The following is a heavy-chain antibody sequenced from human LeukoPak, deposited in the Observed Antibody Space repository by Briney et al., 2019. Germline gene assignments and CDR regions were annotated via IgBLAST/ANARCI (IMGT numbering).Heavy chain of an antibody. CDR3: ARTAAGTFFDY. D-gene: IGHD6-13*01. CDR1: GFTVSSNY. Sequence: GGSLRLSCAVSGFTVSSNYMSWVRQAPGKGLEWVSIIYSGGYTFYADSVKGRFTISRDNSKNTLYLQMNSPRAEDTAVYYCARTAAGTFFDYWGQGTLVTVSS. J-gene: IGHJ4*02. V-gene: IGHV3-53*01. CDR2: IYSGGYT.